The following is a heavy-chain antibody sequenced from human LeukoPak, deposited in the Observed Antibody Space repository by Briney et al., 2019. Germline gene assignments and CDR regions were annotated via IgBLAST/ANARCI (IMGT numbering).Heavy chain of an antibody. D-gene: IGHD5-18*01. CDR1: GGSISSYY. Sequence: PSETLSLTCTVSGGSISSYYWSWIRQPPGKGLEWIGYIYYSGSTSYNPSLKSRVTISVDTSKNQFSLKLSSVTAADTAVYHCARYSADGYNYYYYYGMDVWGQGTTVTVSS. V-gene: IGHV4-59*01. CDR3: ARYSADGYNYYYYYGMDV. J-gene: IGHJ6*02. CDR2: IYYSGST.